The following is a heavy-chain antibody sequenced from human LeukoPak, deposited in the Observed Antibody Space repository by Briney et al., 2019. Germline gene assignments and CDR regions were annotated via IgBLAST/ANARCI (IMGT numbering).Heavy chain of an antibody. CDR3: ARALYYDFWSGSPDDAFDI. CDR1: GFTFDDYG. CDR2: INWNDGST. V-gene: IGHV3-20*01. D-gene: IGHD3-3*01. J-gene: IGHJ3*02. Sequence: GGSLRLSCAASGFTFDDYGMSWVRQAPGKGLEWVSGINWNDGSTGYADSVKGRFTISRDNAKNSLYLQMNSLRAEDTALYHCARALYYDFWSGSPDDAFDIWGQGTMVTVSS.